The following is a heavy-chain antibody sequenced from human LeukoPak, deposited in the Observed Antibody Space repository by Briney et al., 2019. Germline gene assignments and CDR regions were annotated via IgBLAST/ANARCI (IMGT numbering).Heavy chain of an antibody. Sequence: SETLSLTCTVSGGSISSSSYYWGWIRQPPGKGLEWIGSIYYSGSTYYNPSLKSRVTISVDTSKNQFSLKLSSVTAADTAVYYCARRLYSGYDWEYHFDYWGQGTLVTVSS. CDR3: ARRLYSGYDWEYHFDY. V-gene: IGHV4-39*01. D-gene: IGHD5-12*01. CDR2: IYYSGST. J-gene: IGHJ4*02. CDR1: GGSISSSSYY.